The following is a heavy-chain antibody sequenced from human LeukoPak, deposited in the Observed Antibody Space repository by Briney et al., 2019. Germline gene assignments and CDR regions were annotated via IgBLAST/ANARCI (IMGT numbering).Heavy chain of an antibody. Sequence: GGSLRLSCAASGFTFSSYGMHWVRQAPGKGLEWVAVISYDGSNKYYADSVKGRFTISRDNSKNTLYLQMNSLRAEDTAVYYCARPYYDSSGAAFDIWGQGTLVTVSS. J-gene: IGHJ3*02. CDR2: ISYDGSNK. CDR1: GFTFSSYG. V-gene: IGHV3-30*03. D-gene: IGHD3-22*01. CDR3: ARPYYDSSGAAFDI.